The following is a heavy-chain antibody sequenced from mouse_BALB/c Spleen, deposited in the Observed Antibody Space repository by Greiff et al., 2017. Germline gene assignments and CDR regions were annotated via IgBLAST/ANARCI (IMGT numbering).Heavy chain of an antibody. CDR2: IYPGDGST. CDR3: ASTDSSGYSFAY. D-gene: IGHD3-2*01. V-gene: IGHV1S56*01. CDR1: GYTFTSYY. J-gene: IGHJ3*01. Sequence: QVHVKQSGPELVKPGASVKMSCKASGYTFTSYYIHWVKQRPGQGLEWIGWIYPGDGSTKYNEKFKGKTTLTADKSSSTAYMLLSSLTSEDSAIYVCASTDSSGYSFAYWGQGTLVTVSA.